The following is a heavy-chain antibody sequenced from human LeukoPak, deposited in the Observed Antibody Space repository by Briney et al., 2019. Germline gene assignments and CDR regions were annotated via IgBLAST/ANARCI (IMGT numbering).Heavy chain of an antibody. D-gene: IGHD1-26*01. V-gene: IGHV1-2*02. CDR2: INPNSGGT. J-gene: IGHJ3*02. Sequence: GASVKVSCKASGYTFTCYYMHWVRQAPGQGLEWMGWINPNSGGTNYAQKFQGRVTMTRDTSISTAYMELSRLRSDDTAVYYCARELGEAGANAFDIWGQGTMVTVSS. CDR3: ARELGEAGANAFDI. CDR1: GYTFTCYY.